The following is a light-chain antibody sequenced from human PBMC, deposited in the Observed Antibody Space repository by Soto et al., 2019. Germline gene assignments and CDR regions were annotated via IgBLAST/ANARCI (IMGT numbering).Light chain of an antibody. V-gene: IGLV2-14*01. CDR2: DVS. Sequence: LAQPASVSGSPGQSMTISCTGTSSDVGGYNYVSWYQQHPGKAPKLMIYDVSNRPSGVSNRFSGSKSGNTASLTISGLQAEDEADYYCSSYTSSSTSFGTGTKVTVL. CDR3: SSYTSSSTS. J-gene: IGLJ1*01. CDR1: SSDVGGYNY.